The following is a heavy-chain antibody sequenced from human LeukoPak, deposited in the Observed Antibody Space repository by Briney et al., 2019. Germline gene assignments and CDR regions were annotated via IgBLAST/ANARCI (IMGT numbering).Heavy chain of an antibody. CDR2: ITGSGGST. V-gene: IGHV3-23*01. CDR3: AKGSAYGRPYYFDY. Sequence: GGSLRPSCAASGFPFRSYSMNWVRQAPGKGLEWVSGITGSGGSTYHADSVKGRFTISRDNSKNTLYLQMSSLRAEDSAIYYCAKGSAYGRPYYFDYWGQGILVTVSS. CDR1: GFPFRSYS. J-gene: IGHJ4*02. D-gene: IGHD3-16*01.